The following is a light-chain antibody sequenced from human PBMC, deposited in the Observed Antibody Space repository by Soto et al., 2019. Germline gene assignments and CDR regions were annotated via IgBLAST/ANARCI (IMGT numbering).Light chain of an antibody. CDR3: MQATQAYT. V-gene: IGKV2-24*01. CDR2: KIS. CDR1: QSLVHIDGNTY. Sequence: DIVLTQTPLSSPVTLGQPASISCRSSQSLVHIDGNTYFNWLQQRPGQPPRLLIYKISKRFPGVTDRFSGSGSGTDFTLQISRVEAEDVGVYYFMQATQAYTFGQGTKLEIK. J-gene: IGKJ2*01.